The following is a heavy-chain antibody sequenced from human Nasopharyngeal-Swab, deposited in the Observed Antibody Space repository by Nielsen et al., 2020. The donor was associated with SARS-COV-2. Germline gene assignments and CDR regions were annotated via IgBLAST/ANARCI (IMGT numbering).Heavy chain of an antibody. J-gene: IGHJ2*01. CDR2: IYYSGST. CDR1: GGSISSYY. D-gene: IGHD6-6*01. CDR3: ARALPAEYSHYWYFDL. Sequence: SETLSLTCTVSGGSISSYYWSWIRQPPGKGLEWIGYIYYSGSTNYNPSLKSRVTISVDTSKNQFSLKLSSVTAADTAVYYCARALPAEYSHYWYFDLWGRGTLVTVSS. V-gene: IGHV4-59*01.